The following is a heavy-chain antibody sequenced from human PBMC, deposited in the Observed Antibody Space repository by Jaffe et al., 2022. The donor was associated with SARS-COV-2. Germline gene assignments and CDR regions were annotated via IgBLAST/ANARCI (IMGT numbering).Heavy chain of an antibody. J-gene: IGHJ6*02. CDR2: ISYDGSNK. CDR3: AKDQATGRYGMDV. V-gene: IGHV3-30*18. Sequence: QVQLVESGGGVVQPGRSLRLSCAASGFTFSSYGMHWVRQAPGKGLEWVAVISYDGSNKHYADSVKGRFTISRDNSKNTLYLQMNTLRAEDTAVYYCAKDQATGRYGMDVWGQGTTVTVS. CDR1: GFTFSSYG.